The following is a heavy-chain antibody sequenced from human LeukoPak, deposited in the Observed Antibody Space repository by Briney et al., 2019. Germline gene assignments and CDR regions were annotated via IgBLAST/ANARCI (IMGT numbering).Heavy chain of an antibody. D-gene: IGHD2-8*02. CDR3: ARDRRYFDTGGLGGPDY. CDR2: ISGSGGST. Sequence: GGSLRLSCAASGFTFSSYAMSWARQAPGKGLEWVSAISGSGGSTYYADSVKGRFTISRDNAKNSLFLQMNNLRAEDTAVYYCARDRRYFDTGGLGGPDYWGQGTLITVSS. CDR1: GFTFSSYA. V-gene: IGHV3-23*01. J-gene: IGHJ4*02.